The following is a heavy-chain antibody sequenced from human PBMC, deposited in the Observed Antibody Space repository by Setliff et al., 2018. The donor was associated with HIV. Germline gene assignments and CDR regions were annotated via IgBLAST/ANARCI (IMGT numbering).Heavy chain of an antibody. J-gene: IGHJ3*02. Sequence: RLSCAASGFTFSNAWMSWVRQAPGKGLEWVGRIKSKTDGGTTDYAAPVKGRFTISRDDSKNTLYLQMNSLKTEDTGVYYCARGRTASYSFWSTPHGDVFDIWGQGTMVTVSS. CDR1: GFTFSNAW. V-gene: IGHV3-15*01. D-gene: IGHD3-3*01. CDR2: IKSKTDGGTT. CDR3: ARGRTASYSFWSTPHGDVFDI.